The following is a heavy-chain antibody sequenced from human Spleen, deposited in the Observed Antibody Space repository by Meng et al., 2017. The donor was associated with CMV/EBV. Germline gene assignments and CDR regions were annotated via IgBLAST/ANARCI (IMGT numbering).Heavy chain of an antibody. Sequence: GSLRLSCAVYGGSFSGYYWSWIRQPPGKGLEWIGEINHSGSTNYNPSLKSRVTISVDTSKNQFSLKLSSVTAADTAVYYCARVKKSNHGYYFDYWGQGTLVTVS. CDR3: ARVKKSNHGYYFDY. CDR2: INHSGST. V-gene: IGHV4-34*01. CDR1: GGSFSGYY. D-gene: IGHD1-14*01. J-gene: IGHJ4*02.